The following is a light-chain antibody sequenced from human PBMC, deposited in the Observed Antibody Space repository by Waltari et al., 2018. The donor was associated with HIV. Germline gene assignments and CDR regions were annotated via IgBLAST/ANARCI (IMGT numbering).Light chain of an antibody. CDR1: QSIDTW. Sequence: DIQMTQSPPTLSSSVRDRVSTTCRASQSIDTWLAWYQQKAGRAPKLLIYKASSLESGVPSRFSGSGSGTEFTLTISSLQPDDFATYYCQQYKTSSPWTFGQGTKVDI. CDR2: KAS. V-gene: IGKV1-5*03. J-gene: IGKJ1*01. CDR3: QQYKTSSPWT.